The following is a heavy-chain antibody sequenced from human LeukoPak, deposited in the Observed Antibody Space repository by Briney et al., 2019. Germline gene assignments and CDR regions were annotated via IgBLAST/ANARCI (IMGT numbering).Heavy chain of an antibody. CDR2: TSAYNGNT. V-gene: IGHV1-18*01. CDR1: GYTFTSYG. Sequence: ASVKVSCKASGYTFTSYGISWVRQAPGQGLEWMGWTSAYNGNTNYAQRLQGRVTMTTDTSTSTAYMELRSLRSDDTAVYYCARAPGYCSSTSCYLFAPYFDYWGQGTLVTVSS. D-gene: IGHD2-2*01. CDR3: ARAPGYCSSTSCYLFAPYFDY. J-gene: IGHJ4*02.